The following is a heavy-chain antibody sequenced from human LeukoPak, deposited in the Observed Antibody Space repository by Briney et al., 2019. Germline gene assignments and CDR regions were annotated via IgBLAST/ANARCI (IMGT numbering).Heavy chain of an antibody. CDR1: GGSISSYY. V-gene: IGHV4-59*01. CDR3: ARGSRFNWNYMGY. Sequence: SETLSLTCTVSGGSISSYYWSWIRQPPGKGLEWIGYIYYSGSTNYNPSLRSRVSISVDTSKNQFSLKLSSVTAADTAVYYCARGSRFNWNYMGYWGQGTLVTVSS. D-gene: IGHD1-20*01. CDR2: IYYSGST. J-gene: IGHJ4*02.